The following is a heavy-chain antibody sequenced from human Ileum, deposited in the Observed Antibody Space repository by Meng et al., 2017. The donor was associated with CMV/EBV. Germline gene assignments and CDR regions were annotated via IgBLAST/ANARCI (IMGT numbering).Heavy chain of an antibody. CDR2: ITSSSGTI. D-gene: IGHD5-18*01. V-gene: IGHV3-48*04. CDR1: GFTFSSYS. J-gene: IGHJ5*02. CDR3: ARDLQLST. Sequence: GGSLRLSCAASGFTFSSYSMNWIRQAPGKGLEWVSSITSSSGTIYYADSVKGRFTIFRDNAKNSLHLQMNSLRADDTAVYYCARDLQLSTWGQGTLVTGSS.